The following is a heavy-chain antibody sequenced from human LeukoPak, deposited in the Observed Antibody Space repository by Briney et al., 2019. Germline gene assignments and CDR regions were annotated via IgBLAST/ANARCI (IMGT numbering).Heavy chain of an antibody. CDR2: IYYSGST. Sequence: PSETLSLTCTVSGGSISSYYWSWIRQPPGKGLEWIGYIYYSGSTNYNPSLKSRVTISVDTSKNQFSLKLSSVTAADTAVYYCARGRLRLTPDYWGQGTLVTVSS. J-gene: IGHJ4*02. CDR3: ARGRLRLTPDY. V-gene: IGHV4-59*01. CDR1: GGSISSYY. D-gene: IGHD2-15*01.